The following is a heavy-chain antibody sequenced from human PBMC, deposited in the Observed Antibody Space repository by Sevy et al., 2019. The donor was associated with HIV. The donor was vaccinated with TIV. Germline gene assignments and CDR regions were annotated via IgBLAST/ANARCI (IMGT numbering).Heavy chain of an antibody. CDR2: IYAGGTA. CDR1: GFTFSHAW. J-gene: IGHJ4*02. D-gene: IGHD2-15*01. V-gene: IGHV3-53*01. Sequence: GGSLRLSCAASGFTFSHAWMSWVRQAPGKGLEWVSHIYAGGTAYYADSVKGRFTFSRDDSKNTVSLQMRSLRVEDSAVYYCASEYCSRGSCFFDYWGQGIQVTVSS. CDR3: ASEYCSRGSCFFDY.